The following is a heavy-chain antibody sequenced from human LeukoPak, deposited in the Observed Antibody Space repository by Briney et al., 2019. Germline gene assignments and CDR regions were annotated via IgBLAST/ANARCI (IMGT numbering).Heavy chain of an antibody. D-gene: IGHD3-22*01. CDR2: IKQDGSEK. J-gene: IGHJ4*02. V-gene: IGHV3-7*03. CDR3: ARPICYYDSSGYDY. CDR1: GFTFSSYW. Sequence: GGSLRLSCAASGFTFSSYWMSWVRQAPGKGLEWVANIKQDGSEKYYVDSVKGRFTISRDNAKNSLYLQMNSLRAEDTAVYYCARPICYYDSSGYDYWGQGTLVTVSS.